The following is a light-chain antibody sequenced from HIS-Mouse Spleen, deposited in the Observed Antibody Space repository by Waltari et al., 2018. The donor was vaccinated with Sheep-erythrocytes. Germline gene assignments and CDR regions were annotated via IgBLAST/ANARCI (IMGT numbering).Light chain of an antibody. CDR3: CSYAGSSTPWV. CDR1: SSAVGSYNL. CDR2: EGS. Sequence: QSALTQPASVSGSPGQSITIPCTGTSSAVGSYNLVSWYQQHPGKAPKLMIYEGSKRPSGVSNRFSGSKAEDEADYYCCSYAGSSTPWVFGGGTKLTVL. V-gene: IGLV2-23*01. J-gene: IGLJ3*02.